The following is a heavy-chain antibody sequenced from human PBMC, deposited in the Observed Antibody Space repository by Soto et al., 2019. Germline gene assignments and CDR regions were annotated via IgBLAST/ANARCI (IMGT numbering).Heavy chain of an antibody. V-gene: IGHV3-23*01. J-gene: IGHJ5*02. CDR1: GVTFNSYA. CDR2: ISASGGST. D-gene: IGHD1-1*01. Sequence: PWGSLRLSCAASGVTFNSYAMSWFRQAPGKGLEWVSAISASGGSTYYADAVKGRFTISRDNSKNTLYLEMNSLRAEDTALYYCAKPPLTILPGLFWLAPWAKGILVIVSS. CDR3: AKPPLTILPGLFWLAP.